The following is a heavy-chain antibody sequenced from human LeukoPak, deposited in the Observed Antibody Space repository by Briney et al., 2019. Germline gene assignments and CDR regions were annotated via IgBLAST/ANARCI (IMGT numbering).Heavy chain of an antibody. V-gene: IGHV1-46*01. CDR1: GYTFTIYY. Sequence: ASVKVSCKASGYTFTIYYMHWVRQAPGQGLELMGIINPNSGTTSYAQNFQGRVTMTRDTSTSTVYMDLSSLRSEDTAVYYCAREGRSSNRDFGYWGQGTLVTVSS. CDR3: AREGRSSNRDFGY. D-gene: IGHD6-13*01. CDR2: INPNSGTT. J-gene: IGHJ4*02.